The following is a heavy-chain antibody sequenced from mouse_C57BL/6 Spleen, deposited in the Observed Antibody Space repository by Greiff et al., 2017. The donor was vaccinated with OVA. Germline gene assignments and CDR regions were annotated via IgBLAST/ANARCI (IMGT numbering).Heavy chain of an antibody. J-gene: IGHJ3*01. D-gene: IGHD1-1*01. V-gene: IGHV1-64*01. CDR1: GYTFTSYW. CDR2: IHPNSGST. Sequence: QVQLKQPGAELVKPGASVKLSCKASGYTFTSYWMHWVKQRPGQGLEWIGMIHPNSGSTNYNEKFKSKATLTVDKSSSTAYMQLSSLTSEDSAVDYCARDGSTSWFAYWGQGTLVTVSA. CDR3: ARDGSTSWFAY.